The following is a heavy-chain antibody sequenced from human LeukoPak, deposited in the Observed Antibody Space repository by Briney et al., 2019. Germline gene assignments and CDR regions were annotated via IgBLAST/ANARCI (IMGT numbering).Heavy chain of an antibody. D-gene: IGHD3-10*01. Sequence: SETLSLTCTVSGGSISSDDYYWSWIRQPPGKGLEWIGYIYYSGSTYYNPSLKSRVTISVDTSKNQFSLKLSSVTAADTAVYYCARMMVRGVAGLSGFWGQGTLVTVSS. CDR2: IYYSGST. CDR3: ARMMVRGVAGLSGF. J-gene: IGHJ4*02. CDR1: GGSISSDDYY. V-gene: IGHV4-30-4*02.